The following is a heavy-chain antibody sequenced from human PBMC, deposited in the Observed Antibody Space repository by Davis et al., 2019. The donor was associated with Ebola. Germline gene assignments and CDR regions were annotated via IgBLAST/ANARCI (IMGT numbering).Heavy chain of an antibody. V-gene: IGHV3-9*01. Sequence: SLKISCAASGFTFDDYAMHWVRQAPGKGLEWVSGISWNSGSIGYADSVKGRFTISRDNAKNSLYLQMNSLRAEDTALYYCAKGSGYRAFDIWGQGTMVTVSS. CDR3: AKGSGYRAFDI. D-gene: IGHD3-22*01. CDR2: ISWNSGSI. CDR1: GFTFDDYA. J-gene: IGHJ3*02.